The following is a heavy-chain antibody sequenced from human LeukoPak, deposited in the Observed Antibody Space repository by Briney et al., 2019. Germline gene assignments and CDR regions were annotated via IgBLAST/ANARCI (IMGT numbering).Heavy chain of an antibody. V-gene: IGHV4-34*01. Sequence: SETLSLTCAVYGGSFSGYYWSWIRQPPGKGLEWIGEINHSGSTNYNPSLKSRVTISVDTSKNQFSLKLSSVTAADTAVYYCARGRGKYLVAATPVRYYFDYWGQGTLVTVSS. CDR2: INHSGST. J-gene: IGHJ4*02. CDR1: GGSFSGYY. CDR3: ARGRGKYLVAATPVRYYFDY. D-gene: IGHD2-15*01.